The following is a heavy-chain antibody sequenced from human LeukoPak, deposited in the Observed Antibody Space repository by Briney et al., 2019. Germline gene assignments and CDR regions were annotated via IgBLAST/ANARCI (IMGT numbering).Heavy chain of an antibody. CDR3: ARAPFFWSGYKRYYGMDV. V-gene: IGHV1-18*01. CDR2: ISAYNGNT. Sequence: VASVKVSCKASGYTFTSYGISWVRQAPGQGLEWMGWISAYNGNTNYAQKLQGRVTMTTDTSTSTAYMELRSLRSDDTAVYYCARAPFFWSGYKRYYGMDVWGQGTTVTVSS. J-gene: IGHJ6*02. CDR1: GYTFTSYG. D-gene: IGHD3-3*01.